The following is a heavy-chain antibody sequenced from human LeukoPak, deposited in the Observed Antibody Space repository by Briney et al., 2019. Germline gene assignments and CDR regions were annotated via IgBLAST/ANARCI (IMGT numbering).Heavy chain of an antibody. V-gene: IGHV4-59*08. D-gene: IGHD3-22*01. CDR1: GGSISSYY. J-gene: IGHJ6*02. Sequence: SETLSLTCTVSGGSISSYYWSWIRQPPGKGLGWIGYIYYSGSTNYNPSLKSRVTISVDTSKNQFSLKLSSVTAADTAVYYCARRYYDSSGYPYGMDVWGQGTTVTVSS. CDR2: IYYSGST. CDR3: ARRYYDSSGYPYGMDV.